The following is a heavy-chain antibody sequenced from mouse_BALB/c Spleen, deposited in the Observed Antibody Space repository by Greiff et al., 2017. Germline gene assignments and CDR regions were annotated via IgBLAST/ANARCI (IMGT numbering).Heavy chain of an antibody. J-gene: IGHJ2*01. CDR2: IRLKSNNYAT. V-gene: IGHV6-6*02. Sequence: EVKLMESGGGLVQPGGSMKLSCVASGFTFSNYWMNWVRQSPEKGLEWVAEIRLKSNNYATHYAESVKGRFTISRDDSKSSVYLQMNNLRAEDTGIYYCTRYDGYYGIDYWGQGTTLTVSS. CDR3: TRYDGYYGIDY. D-gene: IGHD2-3*01. CDR1: GFTFSNYW.